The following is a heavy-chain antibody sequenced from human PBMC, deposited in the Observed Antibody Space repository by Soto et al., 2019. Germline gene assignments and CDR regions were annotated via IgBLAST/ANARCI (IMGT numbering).Heavy chain of an antibody. CDR1: GFNISSGGYY. CDR3: ARDRERHYYGSGSYYKRAPYYYGMDV. Sequence: ASETLSHTCPFSGFNISSGGYYWSWIRKHPGKGLEWIGYIYYSGSTYYNPSLKSRVTISVDTSKNQFSLKLSSVTAADTAVYYCARDRERHYYGSGSYYKRAPYYYGMDVWGQGTTVTVSS. D-gene: IGHD3-10*01. J-gene: IGHJ6*02. CDR2: IYYSGST. V-gene: IGHV4-31*03.